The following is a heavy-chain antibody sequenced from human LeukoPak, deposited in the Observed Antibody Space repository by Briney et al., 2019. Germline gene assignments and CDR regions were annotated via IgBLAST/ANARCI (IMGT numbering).Heavy chain of an antibody. J-gene: IGHJ5*02. CDR2: ISSSGSTI. CDR1: GFTFSDYY. CDR3: ARAMGDYDFWSGFPFDP. V-gene: IGHV3-11*04. D-gene: IGHD3-3*01. Sequence: GGSLRLSCAASGFTFSDYYMSWIRQAPGKGLEWVSYISSSGSTIYYADSVKGRFTISRDNAKNSLCLQMNSLRAEDTAVYYCARAMGDYDFWSGFPFDPWGQGTLVTVSS.